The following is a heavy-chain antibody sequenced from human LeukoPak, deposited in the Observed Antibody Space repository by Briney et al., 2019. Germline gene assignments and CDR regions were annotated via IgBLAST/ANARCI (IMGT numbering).Heavy chain of an antibody. V-gene: IGHV3-7*01. Sequence: GGSLRLSCAAAGLTFSSYWMSWVRQAPGKGLEWVANIKQDGSEKYYVDSVKGRFTISRDNAKNSLYLQMNSLRAEDTAVYYCAGSSWYYYFDYWGQGTLVTVSS. J-gene: IGHJ4*02. D-gene: IGHD6-13*01. CDR2: IKQDGSEK. CDR1: GLTFSSYW. CDR3: AGSSWYYYFDY.